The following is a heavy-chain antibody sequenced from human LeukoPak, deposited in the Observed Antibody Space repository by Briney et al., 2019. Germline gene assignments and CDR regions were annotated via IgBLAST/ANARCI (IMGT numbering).Heavy chain of an antibody. J-gene: IGHJ4*02. V-gene: IGHV1-2*02. D-gene: IGHD2-15*01. Sequence: ASVKVSCKASGYTFTGYYMHWVRQAPGQGLEWMGWINPNSGGTNYAQKFQGRVTMTRDTSISTAYMELSRLRSDDTAVYYCARDGACSGGSCYSDLDYWGQGTLVTVSS. CDR2: INPNSGGT. CDR1: GYTFTGYY. CDR3: ARDGACSGGSCYSDLDY.